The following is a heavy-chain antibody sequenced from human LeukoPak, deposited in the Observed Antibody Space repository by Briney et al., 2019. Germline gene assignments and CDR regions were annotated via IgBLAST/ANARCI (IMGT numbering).Heavy chain of an antibody. CDR3: ARGKAGTVEMATTTIEYFDY. CDR1: GYSISSGYY. Sequence: SETLSLTCAVSGYSISSGYYWGWIRQPPGKGLEWIGSIYHSGSTYYNPSLKSRVTISVDTSKNQFSLKLSSVTAADTAVYYCARGKAGTVEMATTTIEYFDYWGQGTLVTVSS. D-gene: IGHD5-24*01. CDR2: IYHSGST. J-gene: IGHJ4*02. V-gene: IGHV4-38-2*01.